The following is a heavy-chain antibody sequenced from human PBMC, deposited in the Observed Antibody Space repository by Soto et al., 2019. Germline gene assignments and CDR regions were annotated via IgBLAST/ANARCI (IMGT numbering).Heavy chain of an antibody. CDR1: GGSISSGGYY. J-gene: IGHJ4*02. Sequence: PSETLSLTCTVSGGSISSGGYYWSWIRQPPGKGLEWIGYIYYSGNTYYNPSLKSRVTISGDTSKNQFSLKLSSVTAADTPVYCCARAPPVGYFDYWGQGTLVTVSS. CDR3: ARAPPVGYFDY. V-gene: IGHV4-30-4*08. CDR2: IYYSGNT.